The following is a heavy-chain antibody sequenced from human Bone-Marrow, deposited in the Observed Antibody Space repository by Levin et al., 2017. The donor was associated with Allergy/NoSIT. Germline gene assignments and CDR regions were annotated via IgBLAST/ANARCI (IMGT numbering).Heavy chain of an antibody. D-gene: IGHD1-20*01. J-gene: IGHJ4*02. CDR2: IHSDGITT. CDR3: ARVSTVTGSPFDY. CDR1: EFSFSIYW. V-gene: IGHV3-74*01. Sequence: PGGSLRLSCAASEFSFSIYWMHWVRQAPGKGLVWVSRIHSDGITTNYADSVKGRFIISRDNAKNTLYLQMNSLRAEDTAVYYCARVSTVTGSPFDYWGQGTLVTVSS.